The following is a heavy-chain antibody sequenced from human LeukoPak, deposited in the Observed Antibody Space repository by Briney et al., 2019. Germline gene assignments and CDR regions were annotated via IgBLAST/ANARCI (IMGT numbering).Heavy chain of an antibody. Sequence: PGGSLRLSCVISGYTFTHYGFHWVRQAPSKALEWVANTKQDGSEKYYVDSVKGRFTISRDNSKNTLYLQMDSLRAEDTALYYCAKGALGSCSGARCYQFDCWGQGTLVTVSS. CDR2: TKQDGSEK. V-gene: IGHV3-7*03. D-gene: IGHD2-15*01. CDR3: AKGALGSCSGARCYQFDC. J-gene: IGHJ4*02. CDR1: GYTFTHYG.